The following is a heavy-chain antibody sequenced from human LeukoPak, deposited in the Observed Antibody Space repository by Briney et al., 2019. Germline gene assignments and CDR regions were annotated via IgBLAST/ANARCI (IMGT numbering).Heavy chain of an antibody. CDR3: ARGPPAPSSWYDRGRFDP. V-gene: IGHV4-30-2*01. D-gene: IGHD6-13*01. J-gene: IGHJ5*02. CDR2: IYHSGST. Sequence: SETLSLTCAVSGGSISSGGYSWSWIRQPPGKGLEWIGYIYHSGSTYYNPSLKSRVTISVDRSKNQFSLKLSSVTAADTAVYYCARGPPAPSSWYDRGRFDPWGQGTLVTVSS. CDR1: GGSISSGGYS.